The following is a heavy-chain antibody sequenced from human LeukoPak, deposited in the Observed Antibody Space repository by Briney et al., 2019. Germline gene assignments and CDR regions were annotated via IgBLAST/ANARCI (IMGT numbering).Heavy chain of an antibody. CDR3: ARYMVRGIIISYFDN. Sequence: GGSLRLSFAASGFTFSNYWMHWVRQAPAKGLVWVSRIHSDGSATYYAGCVRRVFTISRDNAKNTLYLQMNSLRAEDTAVYYCARYMVRGIIISYFDNWGQGTLVTVSS. D-gene: IGHD3-10*01. CDR1: GFTFSNYW. J-gene: IGHJ4*02. V-gene: IGHV3-74*01. CDR2: IHSDGSAT.